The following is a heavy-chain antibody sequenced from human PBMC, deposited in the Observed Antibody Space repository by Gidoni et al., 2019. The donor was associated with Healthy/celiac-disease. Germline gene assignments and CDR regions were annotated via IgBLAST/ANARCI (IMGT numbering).Heavy chain of an antibody. J-gene: IGHJ3*02. CDR2: ISYDGSNK. Sequence: QVQLVESGGGVVQPGRSLRLSCAASGFTFSSYAMHWVRQAPGKGLEWVAVISYDGSNKYYADSVKGRFTISRDNSKNTLYLQMNSLRAEDTAVYYCARIGVQLWLFNAFDIWGQGTMVTVSS. CDR1: GFTFSSYA. CDR3: ARIGVQLWLFNAFDI. V-gene: IGHV3-30*04. D-gene: IGHD5-18*01.